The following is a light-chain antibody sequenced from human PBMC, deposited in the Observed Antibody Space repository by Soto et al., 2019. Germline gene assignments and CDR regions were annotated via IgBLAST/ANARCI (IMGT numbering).Light chain of an antibody. CDR1: QSFRSF. J-gene: IGKJ4*01. CDR3: QQRGNWPLT. V-gene: IGKV3-11*01. CDR2: DAS. Sequence: DIVLTQSPASLSLSPGERATLSCRASQSFRSFLAWYQQKPGQAPRLLIYDASNRATGIPARFSGSGSGTDFTLTISSLEPEDFAVYYCQQRGNWPLTFGGGTKVDIK.